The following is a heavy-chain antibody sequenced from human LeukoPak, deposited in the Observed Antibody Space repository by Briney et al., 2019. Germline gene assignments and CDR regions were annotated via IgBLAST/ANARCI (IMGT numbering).Heavy chain of an antibody. Sequence: GGSLRLSCAASGFTFSSYAMSWVRQAPGKGLEWVSAISGSGGSTYYADSVKGRFTISRDSSKNTLYLQMNSLRAEDTAVYYCAKDPTYYDFWSGYYSGYFDYWGQGTLVTVSS. D-gene: IGHD3-3*01. J-gene: IGHJ4*02. CDR1: GFTFSSYA. CDR2: ISGSGGST. V-gene: IGHV3-23*01. CDR3: AKDPTYYDFWSGYYSGYFDY.